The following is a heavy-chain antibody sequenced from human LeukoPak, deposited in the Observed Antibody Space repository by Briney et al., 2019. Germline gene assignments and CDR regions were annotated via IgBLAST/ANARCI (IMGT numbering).Heavy chain of an antibody. J-gene: IGHJ4*02. CDR1: GGSISSGDYY. CDR3: AIEGIAAALGDY. Sequence: SETLSLTCTVSGGSISSGDYYWSWIRQPPGKGLEWIAYMYYSGSTYYNPSLKSRVTISVDTSKNQFSLKLSSVTAADTAVYYCAIEGIAAALGDYWGQGTLVTVSS. V-gene: IGHV4-30-4*01. D-gene: IGHD6-13*01. CDR2: MYYSGST.